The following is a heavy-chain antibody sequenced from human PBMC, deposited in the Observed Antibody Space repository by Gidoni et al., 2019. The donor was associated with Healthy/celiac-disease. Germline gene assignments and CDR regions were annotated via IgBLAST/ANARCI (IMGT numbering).Heavy chain of an antibody. CDR2: IYHSGST. D-gene: IGHD5-12*01. V-gene: IGHV4-30-2*01. Sequence: QLQLQESGSGLVKPSQTLSLTCAVSGGSISSGGYSWSWIRQPPGKGLEWIGYIYHSGSTYYNPSLKSRVTISVDRSKNQFSLKLSSVTAADTAVYYCARGWGYSGYAPDGAFDIWGQGTMVTVSS. CDR3: ARGWGYSGYAPDGAFDI. CDR1: GGSISSGGYS. J-gene: IGHJ3*02.